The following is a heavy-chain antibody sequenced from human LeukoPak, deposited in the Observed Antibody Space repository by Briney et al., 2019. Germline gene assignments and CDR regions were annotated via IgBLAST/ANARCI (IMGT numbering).Heavy chain of an antibody. CDR3: ARLLWKQYYFDY. CDR2: IYYSGST. V-gene: IGHV4-39*01. J-gene: IGHJ4*02. Sequence: PSETLSLTCTVSGGSIRSSYYYWGWIRQPPGKGLEWIGSIYYSGSTYYNPSLKSRVTISVDTFKNQFSLKLSSVTAADTAVYYCARLLWKQYYFDYGGQETLVTVSS. CDR1: GGSIRSSYYY. D-gene: IGHD5-18*01.